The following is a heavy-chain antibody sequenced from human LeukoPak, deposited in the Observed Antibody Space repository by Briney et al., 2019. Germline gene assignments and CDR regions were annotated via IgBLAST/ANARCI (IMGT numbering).Heavy chain of an antibody. J-gene: IGHJ4*02. D-gene: IGHD2-2*01. CDR2: INHSGST. V-gene: IGHV4-34*01. Sequence: SETLSLTCAVYGGSFSDYYWSWIRQPPGKGLEWIGEINHSGSTNYNPSLKSRVTISVDTSKNPFSLKLSSVTAADTAVYYCARGGYCSSTSCYRLDYWGQGTLVTVSS. CDR1: GGSFSDYY. CDR3: ARGGYCSSTSCYRLDY.